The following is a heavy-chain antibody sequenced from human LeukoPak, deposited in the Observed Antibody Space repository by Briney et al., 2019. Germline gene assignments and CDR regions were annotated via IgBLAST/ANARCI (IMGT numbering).Heavy chain of an antibody. J-gene: IGHJ4*02. CDR1: GGSISSYY. D-gene: IGHD6-19*01. CDR2: IYYSGST. V-gene: IGHV4-59*08. CDR3: ARLEFSSGWYRMYYFDY. Sequence: SETLSLTCTVSGGSISSYYWSWIRQPPGKGLEWIGYIYYSGSTYYNPSLKSRVTISVDTSKNQFSLKLSSVTAADTAVYYCARLEFSSGWYRMYYFDYWGQGTLVTVSS.